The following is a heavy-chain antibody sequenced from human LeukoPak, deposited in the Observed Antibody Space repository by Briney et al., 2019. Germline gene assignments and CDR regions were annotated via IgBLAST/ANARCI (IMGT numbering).Heavy chain of an antibody. J-gene: IGHJ6*02. CDR1: GGTFSSYA. Sequence: ASVKVSCKASGGTFSSYAISWVRQAPGQGLEWMGGIIPIFGTANYAQKFQGRVTITTDESTSTAYMELSSLRSEDTAVYYCAREYPYDSSGYGSPGGGMDVWGQGTTVTVSS. CDR3: AREYPYDSSGYGSPGGGMDV. D-gene: IGHD3-22*01. V-gene: IGHV1-69*05. CDR2: IIPIFGTA.